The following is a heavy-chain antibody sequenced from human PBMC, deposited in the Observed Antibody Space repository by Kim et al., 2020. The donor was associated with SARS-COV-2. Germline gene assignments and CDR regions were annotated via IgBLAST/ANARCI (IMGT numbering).Heavy chain of an antibody. D-gene: IGHD3-22*01. Sequence: SAASVKGRFTISRDDSKNSLYLQMNSLKTEDTAVYYCVRVASTSGYTFDSWGQGTLVTVSS. CDR3: VRVASTSGYTFDS. J-gene: IGHJ4*02. V-gene: IGHV3-72*01.